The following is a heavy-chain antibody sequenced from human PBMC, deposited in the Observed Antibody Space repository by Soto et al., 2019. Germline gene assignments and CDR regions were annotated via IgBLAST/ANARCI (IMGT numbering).Heavy chain of an antibody. CDR2: IIPIFGTA. J-gene: IGHJ4*02. Sequence: SVKVSCKASGGTFSSYAISWVRQAPGQGLEWMGGIIPIFGTANYAQKFQGRVTITADESTSTAYMELSSLRSEDTAVYYCARVLRAAAGPYYFDYWGQGTLVTVSS. CDR3: ARVLRAAAGPYYFDY. D-gene: IGHD6-13*01. V-gene: IGHV1-69*13. CDR1: GGTFSSYA.